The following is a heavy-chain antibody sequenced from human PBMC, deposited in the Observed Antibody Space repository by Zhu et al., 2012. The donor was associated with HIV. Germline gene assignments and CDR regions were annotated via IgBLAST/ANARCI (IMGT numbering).Heavy chain of an antibody. CDR2: VNWSGGST. Sequence: EVQLVESGGGVVRPGGSLRLSCSASGFTFDDYAMSWVRQAPGKGLEWVSGVNWSGGSTGYADSVKGRFTISRDNARNSLHLQMNSLRAEDTALYYCARDRGENYYDSSGYSAGMDVWGQGTTGHRLL. J-gene: IGHJ6*02. V-gene: IGHV3-20*04. D-gene: IGHD3-22*01. CDR3: ARDRGENYYDSSGYSAGMDV. CDR1: GFTFDDYA.